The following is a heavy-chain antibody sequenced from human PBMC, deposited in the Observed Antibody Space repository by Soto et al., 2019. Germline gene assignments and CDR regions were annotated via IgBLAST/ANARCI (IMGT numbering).Heavy chain of an antibody. Sequence: GGSLRLSCAISGFSVSSNYLSWVRQAPGKGLEWVSVHYSGGSTYYADSVQGRFTISRDKSNNTLYLQMRRVRAEDTAVYFCARHRHPRGSVGATSPLDPWGQGTQVTVSS. CDR2: HYSGGST. CDR1: GFSVSSNY. D-gene: IGHD1-26*01. CDR3: ARHRHPRGSVGATSPLDP. J-gene: IGHJ5*02. V-gene: IGHV3-53*01.